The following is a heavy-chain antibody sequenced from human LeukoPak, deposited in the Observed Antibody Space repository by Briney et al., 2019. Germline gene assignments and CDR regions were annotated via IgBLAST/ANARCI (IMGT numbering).Heavy chain of an antibody. CDR3: VSFYETY. Sequence: HPGGSLRLSRAASGNYWMHWVRQAPGKGLVWVSHINSDGSWTSYADSVKGRFTISKDNAKNTVYLQMNNLRAEDTAVYYCVSFYETYWGRGTLVTVSS. D-gene: IGHD2-2*01. CDR1: GNYW. V-gene: IGHV3-74*01. CDR2: INSDGSWT. J-gene: IGHJ4*02.